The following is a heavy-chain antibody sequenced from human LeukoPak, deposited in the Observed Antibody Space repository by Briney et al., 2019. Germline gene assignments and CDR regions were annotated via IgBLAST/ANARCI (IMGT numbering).Heavy chain of an antibody. D-gene: IGHD6-13*01. CDR1: GYTFTGYY. CDR2: INHNSGGT. V-gene: IGHV1-2*02. CDR3: ARELVEKAAALPEYYYYYMDV. Sequence: ASVKVSCKASGYTFTGYYMHWVRQAPGQGLEWMGWINHNSGGTNYAQKFQGRVTMTRDTSISTAYMELSRLRSDDTAVYYCARELVEKAAALPEYYYYYMDVWGKGTTVTISS. J-gene: IGHJ6*03.